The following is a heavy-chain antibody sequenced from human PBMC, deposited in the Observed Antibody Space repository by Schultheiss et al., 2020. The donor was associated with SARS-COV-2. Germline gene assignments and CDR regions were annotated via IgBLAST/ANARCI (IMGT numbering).Heavy chain of an antibody. Sequence: GGSLRLSCAASGFTFSDYYMSWIRQAPGKGLEWISAIGGSGGSIFFADSVKGRFTISRDNAKNTLYLQMNSLRVEDTAVYYCARDGRTMTYFDYWGQGTLVTVSS. J-gene: IGHJ4*02. CDR1: GFTFSDYY. CDR3: ARDGRTMTYFDY. D-gene: IGHD3-3*01. V-gene: IGHV3-11*04. CDR2: IGGSGGSI.